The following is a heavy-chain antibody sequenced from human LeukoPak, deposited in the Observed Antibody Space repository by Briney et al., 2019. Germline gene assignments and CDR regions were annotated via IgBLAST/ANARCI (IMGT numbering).Heavy chain of an antibody. CDR2: ISYDGCNK. V-gene: IGHV3-30*04. J-gene: IGHJ4*02. Sequence: GRSPRLSCAASGFTFSSYAMHWVRQAPGKGLEWVAVISYDGCNKYYADSVKGRFTISRDNSKNTLYLKMNSLRAEDTAVYYCARESNGDYLHYWGQGTLVTVSS. CDR1: GFTFSSYA. CDR3: ARESNGDYLHY. D-gene: IGHD4-17*01.